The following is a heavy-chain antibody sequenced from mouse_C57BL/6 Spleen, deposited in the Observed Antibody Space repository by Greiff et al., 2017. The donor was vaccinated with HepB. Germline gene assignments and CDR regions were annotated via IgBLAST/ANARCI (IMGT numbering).Heavy chain of an antibody. CDR1: GFTFSSYA. CDR2: ISDGGSYT. CDR3: AREGYGSSGYFDY. D-gene: IGHD1-1*01. J-gene: IGHJ2*01. V-gene: IGHV5-4*01. Sequence: DVKLVESGGGLVKPGGSLKLSCAASGFTFSSYAMSWVRQTPEKRLEWVATISDGGSYTYYPDNVKGRFTISRDNAKNNLYLQMSHLKSEDTAMYYCAREGYGSSGYFDYWGQGTTLTVSS.